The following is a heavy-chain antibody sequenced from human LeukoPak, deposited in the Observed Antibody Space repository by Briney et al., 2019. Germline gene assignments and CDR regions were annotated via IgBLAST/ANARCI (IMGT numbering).Heavy chain of an antibody. Sequence: GGSLRLSCAASGFTFSSYAMHWVRQAPGKGLEWVAVISYDGSNKYYADSVKGRFTISRDNSKNTLYLQMNSLRAEDTAVYYCARDRGSAAAGHSWFDPWGQGTLVTVSS. CDR3: ARDRGSAAAGHSWFDP. J-gene: IGHJ5*02. CDR2: ISYDGSNK. CDR1: GFTFSSYA. D-gene: IGHD6-13*01. V-gene: IGHV3-30-3*01.